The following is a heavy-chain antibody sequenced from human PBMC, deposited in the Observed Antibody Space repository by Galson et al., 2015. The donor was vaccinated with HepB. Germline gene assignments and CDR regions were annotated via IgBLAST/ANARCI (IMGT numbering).Heavy chain of an antibody. V-gene: IGHV3-11*06. J-gene: IGHJ4*02. CDR2: ISSSSSYT. CDR3: ARDVAGGYYFDY. CDR1: GFTFSDYY. Sequence: SLRLSCAASGFTFSDYYMSWIRQAPGKGLEWVSYISSSSSYTNYADSVKGRFTISRDNAKNSLYLQMNSLRAEDTAVYYCARDVAGGYYFDYWGQGTLVTVSS. D-gene: IGHD1-26*01.